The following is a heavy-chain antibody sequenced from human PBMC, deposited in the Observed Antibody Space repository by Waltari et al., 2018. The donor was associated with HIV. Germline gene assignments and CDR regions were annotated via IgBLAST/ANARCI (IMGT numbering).Heavy chain of an antibody. CDR1: GGSISSSSYY. D-gene: IGHD1-26*01. Sequence: QLQLQESGPGLVKPSETLSLTCTVSGGSISSSSYYWGWIRQPPGKGLEWIGSIYYSGSTYYNPSLKSRVTISVDTSKNQFSLKLSSVTAADTAVYYCARRKVGAYLNWFDPWGQGTLVTVSS. V-gene: IGHV4-39*07. CDR3: ARRKVGAYLNWFDP. CDR2: IYYSGST. J-gene: IGHJ5*02.